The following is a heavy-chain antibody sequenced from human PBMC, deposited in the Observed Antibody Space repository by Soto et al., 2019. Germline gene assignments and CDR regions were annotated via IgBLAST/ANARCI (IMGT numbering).Heavy chain of an antibody. CDR2: IWYDGSNK. CDR1: GFTFSSYG. Sequence: WGSLRLSCAASGFTFSSYGMHWVRQAPGKGLEWVAVIWYDGSNKYYADSVKGRFTISRDNSKNTLYLQMNSLRAEDTAVYYCSRATDYYDSRGVYGPGYWGQGALATVSS. CDR3: SRATDYYDSRGVYGPGY. J-gene: IGHJ4*02. D-gene: IGHD3-22*01. V-gene: IGHV3-33*01.